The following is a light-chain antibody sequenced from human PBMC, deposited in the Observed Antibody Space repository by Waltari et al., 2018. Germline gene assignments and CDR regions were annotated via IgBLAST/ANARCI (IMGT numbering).Light chain of an antibody. J-gene: IGKJ2*01. V-gene: IGKV3-15*01. CDR3: QQYNNWPYT. Sequence: EIRVTQSPVTLSVSPGERATLSCRASQSVSSNFAWYQQKPGQAPRVLIYGTSTRATGIPARFSGGGSGTEFTLTISSLQSEDFAVYYCQQYNNWPYTFGQGTKLEIK. CDR2: GTS. CDR1: QSVSSN.